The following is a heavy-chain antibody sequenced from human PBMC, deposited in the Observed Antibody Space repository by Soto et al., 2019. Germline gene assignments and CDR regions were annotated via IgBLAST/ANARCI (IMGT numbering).Heavy chain of an antibody. D-gene: IGHD6-19*01. Sequence: EVQLVESGGDLVQPGGSLRLSCAASGFTFSDYWMHWVRQVPGKGLVWVSRINNGGSGTSYADFVKGRFTISRDDAKNTLYLQMNSLSADYSAVYYCATLQLAGPDDWGQGTLVTVSS. CDR3: ATLQLAGPDD. CDR1: GFTFSDYW. CDR2: INNGGSGT. V-gene: IGHV3-74*01. J-gene: IGHJ4*02.